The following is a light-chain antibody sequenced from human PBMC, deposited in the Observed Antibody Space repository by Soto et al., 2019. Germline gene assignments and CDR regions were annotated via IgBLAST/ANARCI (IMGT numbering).Light chain of an antibody. CDR3: CSYAGSSTFVV. CDR1: SSDVGSYNL. Sequence: QSVLTQPASVSGSPGQSITISCTGTSSDVGSYNLVSWYQQHPGKAPKLLIYEGSKRPSGVSNRFSGSKSGNTASLTSSGLQAEEEEDDYYCSYAGSSTFVVFGGGTKLTVL. CDR2: EGS. J-gene: IGLJ2*01. V-gene: IGLV2-23*03.